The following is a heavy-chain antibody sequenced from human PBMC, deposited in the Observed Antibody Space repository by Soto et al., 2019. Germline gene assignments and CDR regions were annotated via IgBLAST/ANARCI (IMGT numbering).Heavy chain of an antibody. Sequence: EVRLVESEGGLVQPGGSLSLSCAASGFTFSYYWMHWVRQAPGQGLLWVSRIHSDGSSTTYADSVKGRFTISRDNAKNPVSLQINSVRVEDTGVYFCARGDRGAFDLWGQGTMVTVSS. CDR2: IHSDGSST. CDR1: GFTFSYYW. V-gene: IGHV3-74*01. D-gene: IGHD2-21*02. J-gene: IGHJ3*01. CDR3: ARGDRGAFDL.